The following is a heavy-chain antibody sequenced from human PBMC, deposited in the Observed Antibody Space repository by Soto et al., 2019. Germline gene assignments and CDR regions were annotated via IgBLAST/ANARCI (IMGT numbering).Heavy chain of an antibody. D-gene: IGHD3-22*01. CDR2: IKPDESEK. CDR1: GFIFSNWW. J-gene: IGHJ4*02. Sequence: GGSLRLSCAASGFIFSNWWMGWVRQAPGKGLEWVANIKPDESEKLYVDSVRGRFTISRDNGKNSLYLQMNSLRAEDTAIYYCARWYYYDSSGYRPYDSWGQGTLVTVSS. CDR3: ARWYYYDSSGYRPYDS. V-gene: IGHV3-7*04.